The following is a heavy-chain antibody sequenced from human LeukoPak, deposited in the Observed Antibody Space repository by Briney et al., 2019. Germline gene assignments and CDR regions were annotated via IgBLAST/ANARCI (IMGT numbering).Heavy chain of an antibody. D-gene: IGHD3-16*01. V-gene: IGHV3-30*02. CDR2: MHYDGRNI. CDR1: GFTLTSTG. CDR3: AKVTMGDVWFDP. Sequence: GSLRLSCAMSGFTLTSTGMHWVRQAPGKGLEWVAFMHYDGRNILYADSAKGRFSISTDNSKNMVYLQMSSLRAEDTAVYYCAKVTMGDVWFDPWGQRTLVTVSS. J-gene: IGHJ5*02.